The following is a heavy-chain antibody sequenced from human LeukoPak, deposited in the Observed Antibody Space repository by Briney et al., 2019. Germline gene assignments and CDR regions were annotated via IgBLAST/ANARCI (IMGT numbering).Heavy chain of an antibody. V-gene: IGHV3-30-3*01. Sequence: PGRSLRLSCAASGFSLSGYGMHWVRQAPGKGLEWVAVISYDGSRKYCADSVKGRFTISRDNPKNTQYLEMNSLKAEDTAVYYCARVRAAHYYDYWGQGTLVTVSS. J-gene: IGHJ4*02. CDR2: ISYDGSRK. CDR3: ARVRAAHYYDY. CDR1: GFSLSGYG. D-gene: IGHD6-6*01.